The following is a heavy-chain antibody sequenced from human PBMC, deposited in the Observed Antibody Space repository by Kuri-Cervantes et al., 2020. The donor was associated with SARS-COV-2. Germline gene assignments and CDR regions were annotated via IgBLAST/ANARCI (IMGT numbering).Heavy chain of an antibody. J-gene: IGHJ5*02. CDR3: ARVRGSIASVGEEWFDP. Sequence: ESLKISCTVSGDSVSNDNHYWTWIRQPPGKGLEWIAYIHHSGYTNYNPSLKSRVTISTDTSKNQFSLTLSSVTAADTAVYYCARVRGSIASVGEEWFDPWGQGTLVTVSS. CDR1: GDSVSNDNHY. D-gene: IGHD3-10*01. CDR2: IHHSGYT. V-gene: IGHV4-61*01.